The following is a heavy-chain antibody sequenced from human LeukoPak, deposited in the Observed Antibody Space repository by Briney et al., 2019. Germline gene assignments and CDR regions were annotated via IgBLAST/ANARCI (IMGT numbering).Heavy chain of an antibody. CDR3: ARVTTAAWSDP. CDR2: IHKSGST. D-gene: IGHD4-11*01. V-gene: IGHV4-31*03. Sequence: SQTLPLTCTVSGGFISSGGYYWSWIRQHPGKGLEWIGYIHKSGSTYYTPSLESRVTISVDTSKNQFSLKLSSVTAADTAMYYCARVTTAAWSDPWGHGTPVTVSS. J-gene: IGHJ5*02. CDR1: GGFISSGGYY.